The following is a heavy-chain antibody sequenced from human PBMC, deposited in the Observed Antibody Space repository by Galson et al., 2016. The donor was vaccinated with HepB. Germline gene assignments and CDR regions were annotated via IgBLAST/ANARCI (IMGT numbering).Heavy chain of an antibody. CDR1: GFSFSYFD. CDR2: IYIDGSSS. CDR3: SNEYIYGHTPGDN. V-gene: IGHV3-74*01. D-gene: IGHD5-18*01. J-gene: IGHJ4*02. Sequence: SLRLSCAASGFSFSYFDMHWVRLAPGKGLVWVSHIYIDGSSSTYADSVKGRFTISRDNAKNTLYLEMKSLRAEDTAVYYCSNEYIYGHTPGDNWGQGTVVTVSS.